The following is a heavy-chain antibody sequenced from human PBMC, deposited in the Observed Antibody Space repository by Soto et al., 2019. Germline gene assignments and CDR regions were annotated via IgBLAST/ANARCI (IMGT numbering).Heavy chain of an antibody. CDR3: ARGISTNRYYYYHGMDV. Sequence: ASVKVSCKASGYTLTSYYLHWVRQAPGQGPEWMGIINPSGGITNDAQKFQDRVTMTSDTSTSTVYMELSSLRSEDTAVYYCARGISTNRYYYYHGMDVWGQGTTVTVSS. D-gene: IGHD2-8*01. V-gene: IGHV1-46*01. J-gene: IGHJ6*02. CDR1: GYTLTSYY. CDR2: INPSGGIT.